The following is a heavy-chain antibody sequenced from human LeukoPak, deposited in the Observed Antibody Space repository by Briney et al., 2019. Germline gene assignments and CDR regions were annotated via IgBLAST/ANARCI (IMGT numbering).Heavy chain of an antibody. V-gene: IGHV3-33*07. CDR1: GRTIGLYG. D-gene: IGHD3-10*01. CDR3: AREKYEGSGSHYFALDV. J-gene: IGHJ6*02. CDR2: IWFDGSNK. Sequence: PGGSLRLSCEASGRTIGLYGMFWVRQAPGKGLEWVAAIWFDGSNKYYADSVKGRFTISRDNSRNTVLLQMDSLSAEDTAVYYCAREKYEGSGSHYFALDVWGQGTMVIVS.